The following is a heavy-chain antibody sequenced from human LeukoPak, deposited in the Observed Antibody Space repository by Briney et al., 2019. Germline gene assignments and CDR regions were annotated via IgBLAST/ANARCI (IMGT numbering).Heavy chain of an antibody. V-gene: IGHV4-59*08. J-gene: IGHJ4*02. CDR2: IYYSGTT. CDR3: ARHIPGNLYFDY. CDR1: GGSISSYY. D-gene: IGHD2/OR15-2a*01. Sequence: TSETLSLTCTVSGGSISSYYWSWIRQPTGKGLEWIGYIYYSGTTNYNPPLKSRVTISVETSKTQFSLKLRSVTAADTAVYYCARHIPGNLYFDYWGQGTLVTVSS.